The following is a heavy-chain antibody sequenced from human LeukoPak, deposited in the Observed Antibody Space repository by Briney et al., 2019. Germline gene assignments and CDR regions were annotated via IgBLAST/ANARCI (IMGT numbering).Heavy chain of an antibody. CDR3: ARLKGRQYSGSAFDP. CDR2: IYPGDSDT. J-gene: IGHJ5*02. Sequence: GESLTISCKGSGYRFTNSWVGWGRQMPGKGLEWMGIIYPGDSDTRYSPSFQGQVTISADKSINTAYLQWSSLKASDTAMYYCARLKGRQYSGSAFDPWGQGTLVTVSS. CDR1: GYRFTNSW. D-gene: IGHD5-12*01. V-gene: IGHV5-51*01.